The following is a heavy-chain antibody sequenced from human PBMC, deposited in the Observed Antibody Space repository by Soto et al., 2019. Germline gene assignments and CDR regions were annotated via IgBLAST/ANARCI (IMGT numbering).Heavy chain of an antibody. CDR2: INSDGSST. V-gene: IGHV3-74*01. J-gene: IGHJ4*02. Sequence: GGSRRLSCAASGFTFSSYWMHWVRQAPGKGLVWVSRINSDGSSTSYADSVKGRFTISRDNAKNTLYLQMNSLRAEDTAVYYCAREPGDFWSGYPPYFDYWGQGT. CDR3: AREPGDFWSGYPPYFDY. CDR1: GFTFSSYW. D-gene: IGHD3-3*01.